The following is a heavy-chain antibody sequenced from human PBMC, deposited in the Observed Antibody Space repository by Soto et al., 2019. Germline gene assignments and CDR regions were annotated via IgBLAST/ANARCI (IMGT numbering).Heavy chain of an antibody. CDR1: GFTFSSYA. D-gene: IGHD2-15*01. CDR2: ISGSGGST. CDR3: AKGTYVVVVAATVDY. V-gene: IGHV3-23*01. J-gene: IGHJ4*02. Sequence: EVQLLESGGGLVQPGGSLRLSCAASGFTFSSYAMSWVRQAPGKGLEWVSAISGSGGSTYYADSVKGRFTISRDNSKNTLYLQMKSLRAEDTAVYYCAKGTYVVVVAATVDYWGQGTLVTVSS.